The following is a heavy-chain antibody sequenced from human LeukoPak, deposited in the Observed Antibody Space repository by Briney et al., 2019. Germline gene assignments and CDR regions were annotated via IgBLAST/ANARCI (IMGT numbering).Heavy chain of an antibody. Sequence: ASVKVSCKASGYTFTSYGISWVRQAPGQGLEWMGWISAYNGNTNYAQKLQGRVTMTTDTSTSTAYMELRSLRSDDTAVYYCARDTYYYDSSGYYYVDYWGQGTLVTVSP. CDR2: ISAYNGNT. CDR3: ARDTYYYDSSGYYYVDY. D-gene: IGHD3-22*01. J-gene: IGHJ4*02. V-gene: IGHV1-18*01. CDR1: GYTFTSYG.